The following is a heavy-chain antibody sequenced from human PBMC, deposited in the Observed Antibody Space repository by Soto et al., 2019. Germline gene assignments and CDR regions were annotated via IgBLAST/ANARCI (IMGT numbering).Heavy chain of an antibody. CDR2: IYYSGST. CDR1: GASMSSGGYY. J-gene: IGHJ5*02. D-gene: IGHD1-1*01. CDR3: ARDRHNNVCDT. V-gene: IGHV4-31*03. Sequence: QVQLQESGPGLVKPSQTLSLPCTVSGASMSSGGYYWTWIRQSPGKGLEWIGYIYYSGSTYYNPSLESRVAMSLDTSRSQFSLTLHSGTAADTAIYYCARDRHNNVCDTWGQGTLGTVS.